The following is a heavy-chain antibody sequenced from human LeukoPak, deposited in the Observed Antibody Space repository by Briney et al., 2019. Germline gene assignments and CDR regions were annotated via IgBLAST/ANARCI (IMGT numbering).Heavy chain of an antibody. CDR2: IYHSGST. J-gene: IGHJ6*02. D-gene: IGHD3-9*01. V-gene: IGHV4-38-2*02. CDR3: ARFEYYYYGMDV. Sequence: SETLSLTCTVSGYSISSGYYWGWIRQPPGKGLEWIGSIYHSGSTYYNPSLKSRVTISVDTSKNQFSLKLSSVTAADTAVYYCARFEYYYYGMDVWGQGTTVTVSS. CDR1: GYSISSGYY.